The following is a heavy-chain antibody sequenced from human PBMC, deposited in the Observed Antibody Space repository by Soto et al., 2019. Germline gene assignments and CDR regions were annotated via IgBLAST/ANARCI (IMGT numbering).Heavy chain of an antibody. CDR2: IYYSGST. CDR1: GGSVSSYY. V-gene: IGHV4-59*02. D-gene: IGHD2-2*01. CDR3: ARERYEGRIDY. Sequence: PSETLSLTCTVSGGSVSSYYWSWIRQPPGGGLEWLAYIYYSGSTTYNPSLKSRLTMSVDTSKNQFSLNLRSVTAADTAVYYCARERYEGRIDYWGRGTLVTDSS. J-gene: IGHJ4*02.